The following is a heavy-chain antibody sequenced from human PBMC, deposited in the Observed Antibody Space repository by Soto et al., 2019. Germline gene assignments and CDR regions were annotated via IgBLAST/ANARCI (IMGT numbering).Heavy chain of an antibody. D-gene: IGHD6-19*01. CDR3: ARDLGAVAGTDPNWFDP. CDR2: IYYSGST. J-gene: IGHJ5*02. V-gene: IGHV4-59*01. CDR1: GGSISSYY. Sequence: QVQLQESGPGLVKPSETLSLTCTVSGGSISSYYWSWIRQPPGKGLEWIGYIYYSGSTNYNPSLKSRVTISVDTSKHQFSLKLSSVTAADTAVYYCARDLGAVAGTDPNWFDPWGQGTLVTVSS.